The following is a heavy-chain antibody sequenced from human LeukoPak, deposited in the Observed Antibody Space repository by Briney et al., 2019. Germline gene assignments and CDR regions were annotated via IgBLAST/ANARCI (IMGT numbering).Heavy chain of an antibody. CDR2: ISGSGGTT. D-gene: IGHD1-7*01. CDR3: AKRGGSTALTRHFDY. CDR1: GFTFSNYV. V-gene: IGHV3-23*01. J-gene: IGHJ4*02. Sequence: GGSLRLSCAASGFTFSNYVMSWVRQAPGKGLEWVSSISGSGGTTYYADSVKGRFTISRDSSKNTLYLQMDSLRAEDTAVYYCAKRGGSTALTRHFDYWGQGTLVTVSP.